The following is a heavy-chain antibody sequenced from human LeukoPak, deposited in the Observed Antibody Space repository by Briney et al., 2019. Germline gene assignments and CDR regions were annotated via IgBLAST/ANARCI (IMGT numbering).Heavy chain of an antibody. Sequence: GGCMRLARVSAVFTPAMYWMRWVRPAPEKGREWVQRVIRAVSFTTYADSVKGRFTISRDNAKNVLYLQMSSLRADDTAVYFYVRNGYDYNFDYWGQGSMVTVSS. CDR3: VRNGYDYNFDY. J-gene: IGHJ4*02. CDR2: VIRAVSFT. CDR1: VFTPAMYW. D-gene: IGHD5-24*01. V-gene: IGHV3-74*03.